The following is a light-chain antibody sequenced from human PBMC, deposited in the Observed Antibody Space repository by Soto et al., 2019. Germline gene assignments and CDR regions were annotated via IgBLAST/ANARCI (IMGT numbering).Light chain of an antibody. CDR1: QSVSSSY. CDR3: QQYGSSPSLT. V-gene: IGKV3-20*01. Sequence: PATLSLSPGERATLSCRASQSVSSSYLAWYQQKPGQAPRLIIYGASSRATGIPDRFSGSGSGTDFTLTISRLEPQDFAVYYCQQYGSSPSLTFGGGTKV. CDR2: GAS. J-gene: IGKJ4*01.